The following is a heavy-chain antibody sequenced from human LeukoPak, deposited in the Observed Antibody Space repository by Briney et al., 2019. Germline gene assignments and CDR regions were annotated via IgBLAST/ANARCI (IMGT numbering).Heavy chain of an antibody. CDR3: ARHEPVITLSSYYYGMDV. D-gene: IGHD1-14*01. CDR2: ISTSSTYI. CDR1: GFTFSTYS. Sequence: GGSMRLSCAASGFTFSTYSMNWVRQAPGKGLEWVSSISTSSTYIYYADSVKGRFTISRDNAKNSLYLQMNSLRAEDTAVYYCARHEPVITLSSYYYGMDVWGPGTTVTVSS. V-gene: IGHV3-21*01. J-gene: IGHJ6*02.